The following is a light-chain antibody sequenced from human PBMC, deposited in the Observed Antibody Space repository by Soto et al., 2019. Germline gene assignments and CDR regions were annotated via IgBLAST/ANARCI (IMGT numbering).Light chain of an antibody. CDR3: SSYASDITHV. CDR1: SSDIGAYNY. J-gene: IGLJ3*02. Sequence: QSALTQPASVSGSPGQSITISCTGTSSDIGAYNYVSWYRQHPGEAPKLIIYEVTHRPSGISSRFSGSKSGNTAFLTISGLQAEDEADYYCSSYASDITHVFGGGTQLTVL. CDR2: EVT. V-gene: IGLV2-14*01.